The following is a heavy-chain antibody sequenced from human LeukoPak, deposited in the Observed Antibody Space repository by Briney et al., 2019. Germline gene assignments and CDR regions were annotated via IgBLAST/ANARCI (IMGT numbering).Heavy chain of an antibody. CDR3: ARGPASRVGDAPGY. CDR1: GFSFSSYA. J-gene: IGHJ4*02. V-gene: IGHV3-30-3*01. D-gene: IGHD5-24*01. CDR2: ISYDGSNK. Sequence: GGSLRLSCAASGFSFSSYAMHWGRQAPGKGLEWVAVISYDGSNKYYADSVKGRFTISRDNSKNTLYLQMNSLRAEDTAVYYCARGPASRVGDAPGYWGQGTLITVSS.